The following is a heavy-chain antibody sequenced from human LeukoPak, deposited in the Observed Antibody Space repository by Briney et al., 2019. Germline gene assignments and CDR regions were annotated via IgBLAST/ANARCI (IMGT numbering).Heavy chain of an antibody. D-gene: IGHD3-22*01. CDR1: GFTFSSYA. J-gene: IGHJ4*02. CDR2: IKTKTDGGTT. V-gene: IGHV3-15*01. Sequence: PGGSLRLSCVASGFTFSSYAMSWVRQAPGKGLEWVGRIKTKTDGGTTDYAAPVKGRFTISRDDSTKTMYLQMNSLKTEDTAVYYCTTDYYDSSGLRYWGQGTLVTISS. CDR3: TTDYYDSSGLRY.